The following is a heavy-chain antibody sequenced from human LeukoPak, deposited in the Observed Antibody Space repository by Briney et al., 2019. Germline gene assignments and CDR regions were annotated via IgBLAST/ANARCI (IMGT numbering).Heavy chain of an antibody. J-gene: IGHJ4*02. CDR3: ARDFPYSGYDWGPFDY. V-gene: IGHV3-21*01. D-gene: IGHD5-12*01. CDR2: ISGSSSYI. Sequence: GGSLRLSCAASGFTFSSYEMNWVRQAPGKGLEWVSSISGSSSYIYYADSVKGRFTISRDNAKNSLYLQMNSLRAEDTAVYYCARDFPYSGYDWGPFDYWGQGTLVTVSS. CDR1: GFTFSSYE.